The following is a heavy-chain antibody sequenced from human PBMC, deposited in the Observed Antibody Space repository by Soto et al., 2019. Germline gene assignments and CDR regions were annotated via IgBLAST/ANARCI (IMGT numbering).Heavy chain of an antibody. V-gene: IGHV3-23*01. J-gene: IGHJ4*02. Sequence: PGGSRRLSCAASEFDFDKYGISSVRQAQGKGLEWFSVISDRGGSPYSADSVKGRFAISRDNSKNTLYLQMNSLRAEETDLYYCEREHPYCGDDCRSPSEYWGTGTMVTGSS. D-gene: IGHD2-21*02. CDR2: ISDRGGSP. CDR1: EFDFDKYG. CDR3: EREHPYCGDDCRSPSEY.